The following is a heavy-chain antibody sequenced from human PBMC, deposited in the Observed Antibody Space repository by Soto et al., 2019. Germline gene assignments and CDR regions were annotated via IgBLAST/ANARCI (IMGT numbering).Heavy chain of an antibody. CDR1: GGSISSSSYY. CDR2: IYYSGST. V-gene: IGHV4-39*01. Sequence: QLQLQESGPGLVKPSETLSLTCTVSGGSISSSSYYWGWIRQPPGKVLEWIGRIYYSGSTYYNPSLKSRVAISVDTSKNQFSLKLSSVTAADTAVYYCARRLRGVAVAGTGFDYWGQGTLVTVSS. J-gene: IGHJ4*02. CDR3: ARRLRGVAVAGTGFDY. D-gene: IGHD6-19*01.